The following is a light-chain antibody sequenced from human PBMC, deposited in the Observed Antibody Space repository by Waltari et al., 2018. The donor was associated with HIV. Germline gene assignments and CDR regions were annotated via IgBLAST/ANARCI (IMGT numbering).Light chain of an antibody. J-gene: IGKJ3*01. V-gene: IGKV3-15*01. CDR3: QNYNNGLLT. Sequence: EIVMTQSPATLSVSPGERATLSCRARQSVSSNFAWYQQKPGPAPRLLIYGASTRATAIPVRISGSGSGTEFTLTISSLQSEDFAVYYCQNYNNGLLTFGPGTKVDIK. CDR2: GAS. CDR1: QSVSSN.